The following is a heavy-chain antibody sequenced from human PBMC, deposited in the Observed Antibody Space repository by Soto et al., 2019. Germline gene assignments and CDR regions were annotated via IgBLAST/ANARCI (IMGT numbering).Heavy chain of an antibody. CDR2: IYYSGNT. V-gene: IGHV4-59*01. J-gene: IGHJ6*02. Sequence: PSETLSLTCTVSGGSLSSYYWTWIRQPPGKGLEWIGYIYYSGNTNYNPPLKSRVTISVDTSKNQFSLKLGSVTAADTAVYYCASLPYGMDVWGQGTTVTVSS. CDR1: GGSLSSYY. CDR3: ASLPYGMDV.